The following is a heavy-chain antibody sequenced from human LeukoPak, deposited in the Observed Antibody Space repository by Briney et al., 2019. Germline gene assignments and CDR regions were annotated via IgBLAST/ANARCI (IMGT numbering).Heavy chain of an antibody. CDR2: INPNSGGT. CDR3: ARAALQIVVVPAAIVKSHYYYYMDV. CDR1: GYTFTGYY. J-gene: IGHJ6*03. Sequence: ASVKVSRKASGYTFTGYYMHWVRQAPAQGLEWMGWINPNSGGTNYAQKFQGRVTMTRDTSISTAYMELRSLRSDDTAVYYCARAALQIVVVPAAIVKSHYYYYMDVWGKGTTVTISS. V-gene: IGHV1-2*02. D-gene: IGHD2-2*01.